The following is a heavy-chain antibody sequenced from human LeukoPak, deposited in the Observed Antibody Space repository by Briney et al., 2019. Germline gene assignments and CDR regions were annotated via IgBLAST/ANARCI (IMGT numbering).Heavy chain of an antibody. Sequence: GGSLRLSCASSGFTFSSYSMSWVRQAPGKGLEWVSVIGGGGDTSPYYADSVKGRFTISRDNSKNTLYLHMNSLRAEDTAVYYCAIRGIAAAWGQGTLVTVPS. CDR2: IGGGGDTSP. CDR3: AIRGIAAA. D-gene: IGHD6-13*01. V-gene: IGHV3-23*01. CDR1: GFTFSSYS. J-gene: IGHJ5*02.